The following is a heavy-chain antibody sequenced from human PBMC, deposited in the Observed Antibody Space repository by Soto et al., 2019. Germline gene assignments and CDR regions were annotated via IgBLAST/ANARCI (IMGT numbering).Heavy chain of an antibody. Sequence: GESLKISCKGSGYSFTSYWIGWVRQMPGKGLEWMGIIYPGDSDTRYSPSFQGQVTISADKSISTAYLQWSSLKASDTAMYYCARHYYYDSSGYYPADFDYWGQGTLVTVSS. J-gene: IGHJ4*02. CDR3: ARHYYYDSSGYYPADFDY. D-gene: IGHD3-22*01. CDR2: IYPGDSDT. CDR1: GYSFTSYW. V-gene: IGHV5-51*01.